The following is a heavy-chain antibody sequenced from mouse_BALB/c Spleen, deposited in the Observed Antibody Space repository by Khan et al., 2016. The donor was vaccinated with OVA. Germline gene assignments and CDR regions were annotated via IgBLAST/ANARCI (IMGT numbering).Heavy chain of an antibody. CDR3: GRGGYSVFAY. CDR2: IFPGSDTP. CDR1: GYTFTDYI. V-gene: IGHV1-77*01. J-gene: IGHJ3*01. Sequence: QVQLKQSGPELVKPGASLKVSCKASGYTFTDYIIGWVKQSTRQGLEWIGDIFPGSDTPYYNEKFKDKATLTADKSSNTAYMQLSSLTSEDSAVYFCGRGGYSVFAYWGQGTLVTVSA.